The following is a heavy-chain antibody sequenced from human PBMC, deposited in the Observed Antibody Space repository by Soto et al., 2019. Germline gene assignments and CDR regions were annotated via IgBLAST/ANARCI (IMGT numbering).Heavy chain of an antibody. J-gene: IGHJ6*02. Sequence: PSETLSLTCTVSGGSISSYYWSWIRQPPGKGLEWIGYIYYSGSTNYNPSLKSRVTISVDTSKNQFSLKLSSVTAADTAVYYCARDRVYCSSSLKPHYYYYGMDVWGQGTTVTVSS. CDR3: ARDRVYCSSSLKPHYYYYGMDV. CDR2: IYYSGST. V-gene: IGHV4-59*01. CDR1: GGSISSYY. D-gene: IGHD6-6*01.